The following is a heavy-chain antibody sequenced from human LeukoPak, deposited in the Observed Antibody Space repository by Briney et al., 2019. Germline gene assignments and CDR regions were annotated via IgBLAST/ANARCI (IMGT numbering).Heavy chain of an antibody. V-gene: IGHV3-23*01. CDR3: AKDYGSGSYYAFDY. Sequence: GGSLRLSCAASGFTISSYAMSWVRQAPGKGLEWVSAISGSGGSTYYADSVKGRFTISRDNSKNTLYLQMNSLRAEDTAVYYCAKDYGSGSYYAFDYWGQGTLVTVSS. J-gene: IGHJ4*02. D-gene: IGHD3-10*01. CDR1: GFTISSYA. CDR2: ISGSGGST.